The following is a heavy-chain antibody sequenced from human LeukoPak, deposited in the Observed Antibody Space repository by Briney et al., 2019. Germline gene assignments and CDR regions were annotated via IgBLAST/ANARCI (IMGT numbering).Heavy chain of an antibody. CDR1: GFTVSSNY. Sequence: PGGSLRLSCAASGFTVSSNYMGWVRQAPGKGLEWVSVIYSGGSTYYADSVKGRFTISRDNSKNTLYLQMNSLRAEDTAVYYCARDRAPAHYYDSSGYNAFDIWGQGTMVTVSS. CDR3: ARDRAPAHYYDSSGYNAFDI. CDR2: IYSGGST. J-gene: IGHJ3*02. D-gene: IGHD3-22*01. V-gene: IGHV3-66*01.